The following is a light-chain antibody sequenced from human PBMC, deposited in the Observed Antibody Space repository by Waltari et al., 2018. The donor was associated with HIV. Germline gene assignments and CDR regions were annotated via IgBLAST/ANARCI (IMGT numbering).Light chain of an antibody. V-gene: IGLV3-21*04. CDR3: QVWDTATAHVI. Sequence: SSVVPQPPSVSVAPGQTARISCGGDNIGSKRVHWYQQRPGQAPVLVIYYDSDRPSGIHERFSSSSSGNTDTLTISRVEAGDEADYFCQVWDTATAHVIFGGGTKLTVL. CDR2: YDS. J-gene: IGLJ2*01. CDR1: NIGSKR.